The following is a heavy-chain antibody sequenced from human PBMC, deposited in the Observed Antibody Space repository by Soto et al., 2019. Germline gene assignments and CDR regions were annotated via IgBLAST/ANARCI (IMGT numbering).Heavy chain of an antibody. D-gene: IGHD6-19*01. J-gene: IGHJ4*02. CDR3: AKAYSSGWYADFDY. CDR1: GFTFSSYW. CDR2: IKQDGSEK. V-gene: IGHV3-7*03. Sequence: EVQLVESGGGLVQPGGSLRLSCAASGFTFSSYWMSWVRQAPGKGLEWVANIKQDGSEKYYVDSVKGRFTISRDNAKNSLYLQMNSLRDEDTAVYYCAKAYSSGWYADFDYWGQGTLVTVSS.